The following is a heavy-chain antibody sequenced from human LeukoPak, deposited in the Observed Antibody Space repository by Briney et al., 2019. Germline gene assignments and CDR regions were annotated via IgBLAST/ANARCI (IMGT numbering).Heavy chain of an antibody. CDR1: GFTFSSYA. CDR2: ISGSGGST. V-gene: IGHV3-23*01. J-gene: IGHJ4*02. D-gene: IGHD3-10*01. CDR3: AKRTYYSGSGSYYNVASLEY. Sequence: GGSLRLSCAASGFTFSSYAMSWVRQAPGKGLEWVSAISGSGGSTYYADSVKGRFTISRDNSKNTLYLQMSSLGAEDTAVYYCAKRTYYSGSGSYYNVASLEYWGQGTLVTVSS.